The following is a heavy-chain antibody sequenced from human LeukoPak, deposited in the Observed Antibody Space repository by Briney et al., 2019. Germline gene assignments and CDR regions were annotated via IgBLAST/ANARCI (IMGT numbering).Heavy chain of an antibody. V-gene: IGHV1-18*01. CDR2: ISAYNGNT. CDR3: ARVDWNDFVLDY. J-gene: IGHJ4*02. CDR1: GYTFTSYG. Sequence: RASVKVSCKASGYTFTSYGISWVRQAPGQGLEWMGWISAYNGNTNYAQKLQGRVTMTTDTSTSTAYMELRSPRSDDTAVYYCARVDWNDFVLDYWGQGTLVTVSS. D-gene: IGHD1-1*01.